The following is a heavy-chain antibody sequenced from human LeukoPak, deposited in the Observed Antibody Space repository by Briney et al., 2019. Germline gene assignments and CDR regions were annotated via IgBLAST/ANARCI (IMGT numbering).Heavy chain of an antibody. D-gene: IGHD4-17*01. J-gene: IGHJ4*02. CDR1: GYTFTSYY. V-gene: IGHV1-46*01. CDR2: INPSGGST. Sequence: ASVKVSCKASGYTFTSYYMHWVRQAPGQGLEWMGIINPSGGSTSYAQKFQGRVTMTRDTSTSTVYMELSNLRSEDTAVYYCARELKGGVTTADPGYFDYWGQGTLVTVSS. CDR3: ARELKGGVTTADPGYFDY.